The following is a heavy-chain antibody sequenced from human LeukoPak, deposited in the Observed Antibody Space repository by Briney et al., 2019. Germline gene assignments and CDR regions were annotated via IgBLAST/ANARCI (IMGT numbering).Heavy chain of an antibody. V-gene: IGHV3-23*01. Sequence: GGSLRLSCAASGFTFSSYAMSWVRQAPGKGLEWVSAISGSGGSTYYADSVKGRFTISRDNPKNTLYLQMNSLRAEDTAVYYCAKDQHYGDFPDYWGQGTLVTVSS. CDR1: GFTFSSYA. J-gene: IGHJ4*02. D-gene: IGHD4-17*01. CDR3: AKDQHYGDFPDY. CDR2: ISGSGGST.